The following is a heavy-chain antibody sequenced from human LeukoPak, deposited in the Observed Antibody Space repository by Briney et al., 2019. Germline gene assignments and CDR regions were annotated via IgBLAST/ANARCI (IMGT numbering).Heavy chain of an antibody. D-gene: IGHD2/OR15-2a*01. V-gene: IGHV4-39*07. Sequence: SETLSLTCTDSGGSISSSRYCWGWIRQPPGKGLEWIGSIYYGGSTYYTPSLKSRVSISVDTSKSQFSLKLSSVTAADTATYYCAGFYENSYYMDVWGKGTTVTVSS. CDR1: GGSISSSRYC. CDR3: AGFYENSYYMDV. J-gene: IGHJ6*03. CDR2: IYYGGST.